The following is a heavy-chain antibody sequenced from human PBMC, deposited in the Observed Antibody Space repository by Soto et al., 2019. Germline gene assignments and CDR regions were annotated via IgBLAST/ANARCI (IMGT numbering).Heavy chain of an antibody. J-gene: IGHJ3*02. CDR3: AREQMTTRNHDAFDI. CDR1: GGSISSGGYS. D-gene: IGHD4-17*01. V-gene: IGHV4-30-2*01. Sequence: QLQLQESGSGLVKPSQTLSLTCAVSGGSISSGGYSWSWIRQPPGKGLEWIGYIYHSGSTYYNPSLKSRVTIXADXSXNQFSLKLSSVTAADTAVYYCAREQMTTRNHDAFDIWGQGTMVTVSS. CDR2: IYHSGST.